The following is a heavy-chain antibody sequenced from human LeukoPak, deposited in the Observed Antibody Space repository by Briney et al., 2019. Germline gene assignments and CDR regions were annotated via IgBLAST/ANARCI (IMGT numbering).Heavy chain of an antibody. CDR3: ARCYGDYEYWYFDL. Sequence: ASVKVSCKASGYTFTGYYMHWVRQAPGQGLEWMGWINPSGGSTSYAQKFQGRVTMTRDMSTSTVYMELSSLRSEDTAVYYCARCYGDYEYWYFDLWGRGTLVTVSS. D-gene: IGHD4-17*01. CDR2: INPSGGST. CDR1: GYTFTGYY. J-gene: IGHJ2*01. V-gene: IGHV1-46*01.